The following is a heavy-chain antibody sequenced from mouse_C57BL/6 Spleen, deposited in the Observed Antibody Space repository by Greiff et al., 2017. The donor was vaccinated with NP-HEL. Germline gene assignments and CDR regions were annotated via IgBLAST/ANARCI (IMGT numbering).Heavy chain of an antibody. D-gene: IGHD1-1*01. Sequence: QVQLQQPGAELVRPGSSVKLSCKASGYTFTSYWMDWVKQRPGQGLEWIGNIYPSDSETHYNQKFKDKATLTVDKSSSTAYMQRSSLTSEDSAVYYCARGATVGYFDVWGTGTTVTVSS. CDR3: ARGATVGYFDV. V-gene: IGHV1-61*01. CDR1: GYTFTSYW. CDR2: IYPSDSET. J-gene: IGHJ1*03.